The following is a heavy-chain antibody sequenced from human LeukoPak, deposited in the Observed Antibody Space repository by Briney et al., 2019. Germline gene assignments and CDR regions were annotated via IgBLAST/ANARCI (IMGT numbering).Heavy chain of an antibody. Sequence: HPGGSLRLSCAASGFTFSSYAMTWVRQAPGKRLEWVSGLSGNGGSTYYADSVKGRFTISRDNFKNTLYLQMNSLRVEDSGVYYCAKDLMIGTLGWFDPWGQGTLVTVSS. D-gene: IGHD1-7*01. CDR2: LSGNGGST. J-gene: IGHJ5*02. V-gene: IGHV3-23*01. CDR1: GFTFSSYA. CDR3: AKDLMIGTLGWFDP.